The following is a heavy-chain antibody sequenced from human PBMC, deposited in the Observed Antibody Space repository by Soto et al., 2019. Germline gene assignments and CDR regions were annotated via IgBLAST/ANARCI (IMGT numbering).Heavy chain of an antibody. V-gene: IGHV1-69*13. Sequence: SVKVSCKASGGTFSSYAISWVRQAPGQGREWMGGIIPIFGTANYAQKFQGRVTITADESTSTAYMELSSLRSEDTAVYYCAKSMGEGRMVRGVIRTLPYYYYGMDVWGQGTMVTVSS. CDR3: AKSMGEGRMVRGVIRTLPYYYYGMDV. CDR2: IIPIFGTA. D-gene: IGHD3-10*01. J-gene: IGHJ6*02. CDR1: GGTFSSYA.